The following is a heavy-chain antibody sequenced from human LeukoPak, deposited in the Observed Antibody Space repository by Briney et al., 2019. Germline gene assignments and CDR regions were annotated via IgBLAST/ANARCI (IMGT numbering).Heavy chain of an antibody. CDR3: AKDYYDTNGGY. D-gene: IGHD3-22*01. J-gene: IGHJ4*02. Sequence: SGGSLRLSCAASGLTFSSYAMSWVRQAPGKGLEWVSAISGSGGSTYYADSVKGRFTISRDNSKNTLYLQMNSLRAEDTAVFYCAKDYYDTNGGYWGQGTLVTVSS. CDR2: ISGSGGST. V-gene: IGHV3-23*01. CDR1: GLTFSSYA.